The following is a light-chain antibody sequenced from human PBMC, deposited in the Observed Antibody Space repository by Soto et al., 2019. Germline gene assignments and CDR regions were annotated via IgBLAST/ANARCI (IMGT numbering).Light chain of an antibody. J-gene: IGLJ1*01. CDR1: SSDVGGYNY. Sequence: QSALTQPRSVSGSPGQSVTISCTGTSSDVGGYNYVSWYQQHPGKAPKLIIHDVSKRPSGVPYRFSGSKSGNTASLTISGLQAEDEANYYCCSYAGSCTNVFGTGTKVTVL. CDR2: DVS. V-gene: IGLV2-11*01. CDR3: CSYAGSCTNV.